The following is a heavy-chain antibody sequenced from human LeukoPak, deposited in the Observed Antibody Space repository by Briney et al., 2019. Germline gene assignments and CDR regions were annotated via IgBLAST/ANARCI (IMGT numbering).Heavy chain of an antibody. CDR1: GGSISSYY. V-gene: IGHV4-59*01. CDR3: ARGYYDSGGYQGYYYYYYGMDV. CDR2: IYYSGST. Sequence: SETLSLTCTVSGGSISSYYWSWIRQPPGKGLEWIGYIYYSGSTNYNPSLKSRVTISVDTSKNQFSLKLSSVTAADTAVYYCARGYYDSGGYQGYYYYYYGMDVWGQGTTVTVSS. J-gene: IGHJ6*02. D-gene: IGHD3-22*01.